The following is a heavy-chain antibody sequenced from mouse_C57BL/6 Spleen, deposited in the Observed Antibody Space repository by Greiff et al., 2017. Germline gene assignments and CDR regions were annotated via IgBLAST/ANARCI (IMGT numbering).Heavy chain of an antibody. CDR1: GYTFTSYW. CDR2: IDPSDSYT. V-gene: IGHV1-69*01. D-gene: IGHD3-2*02. CDR3: ARAAQATDYAMDY. J-gene: IGHJ4*01. Sequence: QVQLKQPGAELVMPGASVKLSCKASGYTFTSYWMHWVKQRPGQGLEWIGEIDPSDSYTNYNQKFKGKSTLTVDKSSSTAYMQLSSLTSEDSAVYYCARAAQATDYAMDYWGQGTSVTVSS.